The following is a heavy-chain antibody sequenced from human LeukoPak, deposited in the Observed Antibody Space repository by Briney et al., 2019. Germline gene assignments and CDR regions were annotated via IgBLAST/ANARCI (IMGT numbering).Heavy chain of an antibody. V-gene: IGHV3-23*01. CDR1: EFTFSNYA. J-gene: IGHJ1*01. CDR2: ISGSGGNT. D-gene: IGHD1-26*01. Sequence: GGSLRLSCAASEFTFSNYAMTWVRQAPGKGLEWVSVISGSGGNTYYADSVKGRFTISRDNSKNTLYLQMNSLRAEDTAVYYCAKDGRELLPRYFQHWGQGTLVTVSS. CDR3: AKDGRELLPRYFQH.